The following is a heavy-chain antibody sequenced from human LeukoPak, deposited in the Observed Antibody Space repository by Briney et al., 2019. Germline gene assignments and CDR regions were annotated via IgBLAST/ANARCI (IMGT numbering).Heavy chain of an antibody. CDR3: ARANPNTPIFYFDF. D-gene: IGHD2-21*01. CDR2: IGSSVSTI. Sequence: GGSLRLSCAVSGFTFSSYSMNWVRQAPGKGLEWVAYIGSSVSTIYYADSVKGRCTISRDNAKNSLYLQMNSLRAEDTAVYYCARANPNTPIFYFDFWGRGTLVTVSS. J-gene: IGHJ4*02. V-gene: IGHV3-48*01. CDR1: GFTFSSYS.